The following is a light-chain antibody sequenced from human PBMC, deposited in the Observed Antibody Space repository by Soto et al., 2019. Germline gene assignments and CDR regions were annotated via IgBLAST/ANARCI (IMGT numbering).Light chain of an antibody. CDR1: QSLLHINGYNY. CDR3: MQGLQTPQT. CDR2: LGS. Sequence: EIVMTQSPLSLPVTPGEPASVSCRSSQSLLHINGYNYLDWYLQKPGQSPQLLIFLGSNRASGVSDRFSGSGSGTEFILKITRVEAEDVGVYYCMQGLQTPQTFGQGTKV. V-gene: IGKV2-28*01. J-gene: IGKJ1*01.